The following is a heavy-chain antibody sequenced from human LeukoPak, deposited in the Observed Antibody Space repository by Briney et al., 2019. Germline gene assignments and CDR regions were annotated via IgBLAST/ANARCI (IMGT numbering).Heavy chain of an antibody. D-gene: IGHD3-10*01. V-gene: IGHV3-48*01. J-gene: IGHJ4*02. CDR3: ATLREDYYGSGGPFDY. CDR2: ISSSSSTI. Sequence: GGSLRLSCAASGFTFSSYSMNWVRQAPGKGLEWVSYISSSSSTIYYADSVKGRFTISRDNAKNSLYLQMNSLRAEDTAVYYCATLREDYYGSGGPFDYWGQGTLVTVSS. CDR1: GFTFSSYS.